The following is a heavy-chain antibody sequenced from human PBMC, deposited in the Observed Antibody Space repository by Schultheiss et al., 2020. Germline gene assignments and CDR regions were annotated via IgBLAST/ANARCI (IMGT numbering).Heavy chain of an antibody. Sequence: SETLSLTCTVSGYSISSGGYSWSWIRQPPGKGLEWIEYIYHSGSTNYNPSLKSRVTISVDTSKNQFSLKLSSVTAADTAVYYCARPYGSGSYAPYFDYWGQGTLVTVSS. V-gene: IGHV4-30-2*01. J-gene: IGHJ4*02. D-gene: IGHD3-10*01. CDR1: GYSISSGGYS. CDR2: IYHSGST. CDR3: ARPYGSGSYAPYFDY.